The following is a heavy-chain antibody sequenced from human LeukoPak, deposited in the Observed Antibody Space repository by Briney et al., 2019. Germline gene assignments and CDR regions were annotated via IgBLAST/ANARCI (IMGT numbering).Heavy chain of an antibody. V-gene: IGHV1-8*01. CDR2: MNPNSGNT. Sequence: SVKVSCKASGYTFTSYDINWVRQATGQGLEWMGWMNPNSGNTGYAQKFQGRVTMTRNTSISTAYMELSSLRSEDTAVYYCARGLVGATSFDYWGQGTLVTVSS. J-gene: IGHJ4*02. CDR1: GYTFTSYD. D-gene: IGHD1-26*01. CDR3: ARGLVGATSFDY.